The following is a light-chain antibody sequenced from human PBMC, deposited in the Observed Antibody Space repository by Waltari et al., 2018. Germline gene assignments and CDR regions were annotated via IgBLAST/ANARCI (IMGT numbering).Light chain of an antibody. J-gene: IGLJ2*01. Sequence: QSALTQPASVSGSPGQSITISCTRTSSDVGNYNRVSGYQQHPGKAPKLMIYACSKRPSGVSDGLSGSKSGDMASLTISGRQREDEAEYFCSSYAGSSKGVFGGGTKVTVL. V-gene: IGLV2-23*01. CDR3: SSYAGSSKGV. CDR1: SSDVGNYNR. CDR2: ACS.